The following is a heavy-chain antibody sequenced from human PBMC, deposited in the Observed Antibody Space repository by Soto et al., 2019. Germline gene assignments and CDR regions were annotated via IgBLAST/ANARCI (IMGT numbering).Heavy chain of an antibody. Sequence: GGSLRLSCAASGFTFSSYGMHWVRQAPGKGLEWVAVIWYDGSNKYYAESVEGRFTISRDNSKNTQYLQMNSLRAEDTALYYCARDHFHIVGATHPSAQIGYWGQGTLVTVSS. D-gene: IGHD1-26*01. J-gene: IGHJ4*02. CDR1: GFTFSSYG. CDR2: IWYDGSNK. V-gene: IGHV3-33*01. CDR3: ARDHFHIVGATHPSAQIGY.